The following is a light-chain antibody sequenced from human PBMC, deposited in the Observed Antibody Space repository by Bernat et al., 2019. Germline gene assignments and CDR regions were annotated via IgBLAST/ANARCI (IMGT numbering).Light chain of an antibody. CDR1: SSDVGAYNY. J-gene: IGLJ3*02. CDR2: DVN. V-gene: IGLV2-14*03. CDR3: SSYTSSGTLV. Sequence: QSALTQPASVSGSPGQSITISCTGTSSDVGAYNYVSWYQQHPDRAPKLMIYDVNNRPSGVSNRFSGSKSGNPASLTISGLQAEDEADYYCSSYTSSGTLVFGGGTKLTVL.